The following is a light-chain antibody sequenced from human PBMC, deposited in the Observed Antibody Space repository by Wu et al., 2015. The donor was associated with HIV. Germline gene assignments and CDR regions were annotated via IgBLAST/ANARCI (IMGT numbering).Light chain of an antibody. CDR3: QQGSNWPLT. Sequence: EIVLTQSPVTLSLSPGETATLSCRASQSVTYYLAWYQQKPGQALRLLIHDVSSRASGIPARFSGSGSGTDFTLTISRLEPEDFAVYYCQQGSNWPLTFGQGTRLEIK. J-gene: IGKJ5*01. CDR2: DVS. CDR1: QSVTYY. V-gene: IGKV3-11*01.